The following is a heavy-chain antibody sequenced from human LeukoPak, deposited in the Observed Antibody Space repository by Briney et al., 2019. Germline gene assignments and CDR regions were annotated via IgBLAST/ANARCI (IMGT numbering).Heavy chain of an antibody. CDR2: ICYTENT. J-gene: IGHJ3*02. Sequence: SETLSLTCTVSGYSISSGYYWGWIRQPPGKGLEWIGSICYTENTSYKPSLKSRATISVDTSKNQFSLKVSSVTAADTAVYYCARDLGVLRYSGDAFDIWGQGTMVTVSS. V-gene: IGHV4-38-2*02. D-gene: IGHD3-9*01. CDR3: ARDLGVLRYSGDAFDI. CDR1: GYSISSGYY.